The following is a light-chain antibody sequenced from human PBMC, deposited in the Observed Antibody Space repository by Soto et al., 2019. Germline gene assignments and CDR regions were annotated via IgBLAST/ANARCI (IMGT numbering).Light chain of an antibody. J-gene: IGKJ1*01. V-gene: IGKV3-11*01. CDR2: DAS. Sequence: EIVLTQSPATLSLSPGDRATLSCRASQSVDSNVAWYQQKPGQAPRLLIYDASNRATGIPARFSGSGSGTDFTLTISSLEPEDFAVYYCQQRGNWRTFGQGTKVEI. CDR3: QQRGNWRT. CDR1: QSVDSN.